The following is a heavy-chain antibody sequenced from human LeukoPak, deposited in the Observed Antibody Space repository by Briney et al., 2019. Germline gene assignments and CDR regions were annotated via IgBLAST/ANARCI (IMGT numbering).Heavy chain of an antibody. CDR3: AKVRGDYYDSRGYSPVGRLYYFDY. CDR2: ISGSGGST. D-gene: IGHD3-22*01. CDR1: GFTFSSYA. V-gene: IGHV3-23*01. J-gene: IGHJ4*02. Sequence: GGSMRLSCAASGFTFSSYAMSWVRQAPGKGLEWVSAISGSGGSTYYADSVKGRFTISRDNSKNTLYLQMNSLRAEDTAVYYCAKVRGDYYDSRGYSPVGRLYYFDYWGQGTLVTVSS.